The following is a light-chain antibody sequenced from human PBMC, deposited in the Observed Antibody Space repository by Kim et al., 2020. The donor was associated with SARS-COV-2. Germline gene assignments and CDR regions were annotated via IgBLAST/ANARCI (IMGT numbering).Light chain of an antibody. J-gene: IGKJ4*01. CDR3: LLFNIYTRPFT. CDR1: EGIRSA. CDR2: DAS. V-gene: IGKV1-13*02. Sequence: AIQLTQSPFSLSTSVGERVTVTCRASEGIRSALAWYQQKPEKAPKLLIYDASSLESGVRSRFSGSGSGTDFTFTISSLQPEDFASYHCLLFNIYTRPFTFGGGTKVDLK.